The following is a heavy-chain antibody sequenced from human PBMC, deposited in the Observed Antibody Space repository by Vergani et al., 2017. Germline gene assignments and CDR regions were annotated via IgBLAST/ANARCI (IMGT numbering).Heavy chain of an antibody. CDR2: INPNSGGT. CDR3: ARDGGHLGGSSTTLYYYYGMDV. Sequence: QVQLVQSGAEVKKPGASVKVSCKASGYTFTGYYMHWVRQAPGQGLEWMGRINPNSGGTNYAQKFQGRGTMTRDTSISTAYMELSRLRSDDTAVYYCARDGGHLGGSSTTLYYYYGMDVWGQGTTVTVSS. CDR1: GYTFTGYY. J-gene: IGHJ6*02. V-gene: IGHV1-2*06. D-gene: IGHD2-2*01.